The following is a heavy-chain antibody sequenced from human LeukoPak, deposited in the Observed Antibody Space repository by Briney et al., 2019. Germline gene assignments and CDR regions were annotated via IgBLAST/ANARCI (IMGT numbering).Heavy chain of an antibody. CDR2: MWYDGRNK. CDR3: ARVGDMEAFDI. CDR1: GFTFSSYA. D-gene: IGHD3-16*01. V-gene: IGHV3-33*08. Sequence: GGSLRLSCAASGFTFSSYAMNWVRQAPGKGLEWVTLMWYDGRNKYYADSVKGRFTISRDNSKNTVYLQMNSLRGEDTAVYYCARVGDMEAFDIWGQGTRVTVSS. J-gene: IGHJ3*02.